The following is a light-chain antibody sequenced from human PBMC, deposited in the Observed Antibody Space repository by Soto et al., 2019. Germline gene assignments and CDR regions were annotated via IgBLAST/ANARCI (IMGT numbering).Light chain of an antibody. CDR2: DAS. J-gene: IGKJ5*01. CDR1: QSVSSY. CDR3: QQHNNWPPSIT. Sequence: EIVLTQSPGTLSLSPGERATLSCRASQSVSSYLAWYQQKPGQAPRLLIYDASNRATGIPARFSGSGSGTDFTLTISSLEPEDFAVYYCQQHNNWPPSITFGQGTRLEIK. V-gene: IGKV3-11*01.